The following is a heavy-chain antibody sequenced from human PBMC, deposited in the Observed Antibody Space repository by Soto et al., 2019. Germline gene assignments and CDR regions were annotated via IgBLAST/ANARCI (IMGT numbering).Heavy chain of an antibody. J-gene: IGHJ4*02. CDR1: GFTFSSYG. CDR3: AKDYHSLERFSSMSDY. D-gene: IGHD3-3*01. Sequence: GSLRLSCAASGFTFSSYGMHWVRQAPGKGLEWVAVISYDGSNKYYADSVKGRFTISRDNSKNTLYLQMNSLRAEDTAVYYCAKDYHSLERFSSMSDYWGQGTLVTVSS. V-gene: IGHV3-30*18. CDR2: ISYDGSNK.